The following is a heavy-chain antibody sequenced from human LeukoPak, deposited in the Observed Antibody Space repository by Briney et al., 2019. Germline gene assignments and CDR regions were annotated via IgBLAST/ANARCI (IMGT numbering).Heavy chain of an antibody. CDR2: ISSSSSTI. CDR1: GFTFSSYS. J-gene: IGHJ4*02. Sequence: GGSLRLSCAASGFTFSSYSMNWVRQAPGKGLEWVSFISSSSSTIYYADSVKGRFTISRDNAKNSLYLQMNSLRAEDTAVYHCARDRGGSYSAIDYWGQGTLVTVSS. D-gene: IGHD1-26*01. CDR3: ARDRGGSYSAIDY. V-gene: IGHV3-48*04.